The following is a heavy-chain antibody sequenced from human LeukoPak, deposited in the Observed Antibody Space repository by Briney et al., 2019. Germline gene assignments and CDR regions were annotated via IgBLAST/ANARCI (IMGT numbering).Heavy chain of an antibody. CDR1: GYSFTNYW. Sequence: RGESLKISCKGSGYSFTNYWIGWVRQMPGKGLEWMGIIFPRTSETKYSPSFQGQVIISVDKSISTAYLQWNSLKASDTAMYFCASPEYGASDYWGQGTLVTVSS. V-gene: IGHV5-51*01. D-gene: IGHD4-17*01. CDR3: ASPEYGASDY. CDR2: IFPRTSET. J-gene: IGHJ4*02.